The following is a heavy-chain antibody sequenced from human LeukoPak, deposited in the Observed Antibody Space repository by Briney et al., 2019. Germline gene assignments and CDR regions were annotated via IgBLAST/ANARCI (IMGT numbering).Heavy chain of an antibody. V-gene: IGHV3-21*01. D-gene: IGHD6-6*01. CDR1: GFTFSSYA. Sequence: GGSLRLSCAASGFTFSSYAMSWVRQAPGKGLEWVSSISSSSSYIYYADSVKGRFTISRDNAKNSLYLQMNSLRAEDTAVYYCARDSIIAARPLDYWGQGTLVTVSS. J-gene: IGHJ4*02. CDR3: ARDSIIAARPLDY. CDR2: ISSSSSYI.